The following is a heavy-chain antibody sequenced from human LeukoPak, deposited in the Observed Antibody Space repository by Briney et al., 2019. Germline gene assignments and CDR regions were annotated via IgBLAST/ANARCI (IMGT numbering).Heavy chain of an antibody. V-gene: IGHV3-23*01. Sequence: PGGSLRLSCAASGFTFSSYVMSWVRQAPGKGLEWVSAISGSDDGTYYADSVKGRFTISRDNSRNTLYLQMNTLRAEDTAVYFCAKSPVSSCRGSFCYPFDYWGQGNLVTVSS. CDR3: AKSPVSSCRGSFCYPFDY. CDR2: ISGSDDGT. CDR1: GFTFSSYV. J-gene: IGHJ4*02. D-gene: IGHD2-15*01.